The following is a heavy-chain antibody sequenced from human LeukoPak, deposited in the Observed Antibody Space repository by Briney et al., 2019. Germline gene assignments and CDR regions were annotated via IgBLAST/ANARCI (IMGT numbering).Heavy chain of an antibody. Sequence: GGSLRLSCAASGLPFSSATMRCVPDAPGKGLEWVSAISSGGGSTYYAVPVKGRFTISRDNSKNTLFLQINSLRAGNTAVYFCAKYPELLRWSFDSWGQGTLVTVSS. CDR2: ISSGGGST. CDR1: GLPFSSAT. V-gene: IGHV3-23*01. D-gene: IGHD3-10*01. J-gene: IGHJ4*02. CDR3: AKYPELLRWSFDS.